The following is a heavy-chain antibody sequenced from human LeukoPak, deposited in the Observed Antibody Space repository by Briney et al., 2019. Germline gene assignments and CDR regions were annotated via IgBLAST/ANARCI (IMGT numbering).Heavy chain of an antibody. D-gene: IGHD5-18*01. CDR1: GASTASHY. J-gene: IGHJ4*02. CDR3: ATIKRGSTYGYFDF. Sequence: SETLSLTCTVSGASTASHYWTWLQQPPGKELEWIAYIFDTVSTKSNPSLKSRLTLSVDTSKKQLSLRLSSVTAADTAVYYCATIKRGSTYGYFDFRGQGIKVTVSS. CDR2: IFDTVST. V-gene: IGHV4-59*11.